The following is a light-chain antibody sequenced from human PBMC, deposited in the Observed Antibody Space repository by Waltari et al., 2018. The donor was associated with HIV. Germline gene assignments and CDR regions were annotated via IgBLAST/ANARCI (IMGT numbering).Light chain of an antibody. CDR2: AIS. J-gene: IGKJ2*01. Sequence: DIQMTQSPSSLSASVGDRVPITCRASQHVSSYLNWYQQRPGKVPQLLIYAISSLQRGVPLRFSGSGSGTDFTLTISSLQPEDFATYYCQQGHSTPYTFGQGTKLEIK. CDR3: QQGHSTPYT. V-gene: IGKV1-39*01. CDR1: QHVSSY.